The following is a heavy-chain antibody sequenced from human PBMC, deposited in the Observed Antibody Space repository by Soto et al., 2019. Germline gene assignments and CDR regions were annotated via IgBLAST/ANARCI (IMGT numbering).Heavy chain of an antibody. CDR2: ISNSGGTT. V-gene: IGHV3-23*01. J-gene: IGHJ4*02. Sequence: GGSLRLSCAASGFTFSTYALSWVRQAPGKGLEWVSGISNSGGTTYYTDLVKGRFTISRDNSKNTVFLQMNSLRAEDTAIYYCAKDRGSYGTGGWDYWGQGALVTVSS. D-gene: IGHD5-18*01. CDR3: AKDRGSYGTGGWDY. CDR1: GFTFSTYA.